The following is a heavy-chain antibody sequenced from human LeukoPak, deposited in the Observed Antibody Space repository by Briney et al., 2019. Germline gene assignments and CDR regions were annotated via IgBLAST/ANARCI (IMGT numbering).Heavy chain of an antibody. CDR2: IHYSGST. Sequence: SETLSLTCTVSGGSISSGGYYWSWIRQHPGKGLEWIGYIHYSGSTYYNPSLKSRITISVDSSENQFSLKLSSVTAAGTAVYFCARVGSGFSYGYDYWGQGTLVTVSS. CDR1: GGSISSGGYY. V-gene: IGHV4-31*03. D-gene: IGHD5-18*01. CDR3: ARVGSGFSYGYDY. J-gene: IGHJ4*02.